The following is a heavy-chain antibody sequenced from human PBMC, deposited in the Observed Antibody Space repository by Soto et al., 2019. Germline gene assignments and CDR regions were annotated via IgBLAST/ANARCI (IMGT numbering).Heavy chain of an antibody. CDR1: GFTFSDYY. J-gene: IGHJ4*02. CDR3: ARGGWDLSLQGTQGFFVDY. D-gene: IGHD6-19*01. V-gene: IGHV3-11*06. Sequence: GESLKISCAASGFTFSDYYMSWIRQAPGKGLEWVSYISSSSSYTNYADSVKGRFTISRDNAKNSLYLQMNSLRAEDTAVYYCARGGWDLSLQGTQGFFVDYWGQGTLVTVSS. CDR2: ISSSSSYT.